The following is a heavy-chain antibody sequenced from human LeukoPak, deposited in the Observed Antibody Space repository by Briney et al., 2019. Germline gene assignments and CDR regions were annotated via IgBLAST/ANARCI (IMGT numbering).Heavy chain of an antibody. CDR3: ASHAARYCSSTSCSPVNYFDY. CDR2: IYTSGGT. J-gene: IGHJ4*02. D-gene: IGHD2-2*01. CDR1: GGSISSYY. V-gene: IGHV4-4*07. Sequence: SEALSLTCTVSGGSISSYYWSWIRQPAGKGLEWIGRIYTSGGTNYNPSLKSRVTMSVDTSKNQFSLKLSSVTAADTAVYYCASHAARYCSSTSCSPVNYFDYWGQGTLVTVSS.